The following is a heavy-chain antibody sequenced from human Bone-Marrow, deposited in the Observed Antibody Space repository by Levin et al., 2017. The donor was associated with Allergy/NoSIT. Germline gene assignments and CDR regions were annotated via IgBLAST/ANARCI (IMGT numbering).Heavy chain of an antibody. Sequence: GGSLRLSCAASGFTFSSYGMHWVRQAPGKGLEWVAVIWYDGSNKYYADSVKGRFTISRDNSKNTLYLQMNSLRAEDTAVYYCASTSIADSPFDYWGQGTLVTVSS. CDR2: IWYDGSNK. CDR1: GFTFSSYG. V-gene: IGHV3-33*01. CDR3: ASTSIADSPFDY. D-gene: IGHD6-6*01. J-gene: IGHJ4*02.